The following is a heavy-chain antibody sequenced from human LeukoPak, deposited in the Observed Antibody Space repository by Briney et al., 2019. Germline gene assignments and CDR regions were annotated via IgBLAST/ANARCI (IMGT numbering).Heavy chain of an antibody. Sequence: GGSLRLSCAASGFTFSSYWMSWVRQAPGKGLKWVANIKQDGSEKYYVDSVKGRFTISRDNAKNSLYLQMDSLRAEDTAVYYCARDTINWNYFDYWGQGTLVTVSS. CDR2: IKQDGSEK. CDR1: GFTFSSYW. V-gene: IGHV3-7*01. J-gene: IGHJ4*02. D-gene: IGHD1-1*01. CDR3: ARDTINWNYFDY.